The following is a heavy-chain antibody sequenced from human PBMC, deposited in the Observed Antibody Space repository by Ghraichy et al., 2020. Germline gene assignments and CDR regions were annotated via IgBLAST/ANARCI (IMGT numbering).Heavy chain of an antibody. D-gene: IGHD6-6*01. Sequence: SETLSLTCTVSGGSISSSSYYWGWIRQPPGKGLEWIGSIYYSGSTYYNPSLKSRVTISVDTSKNQFSLKLSSVTAADTAVYYCARPGRYSSSVSDYWGQGNLVSVFS. J-gene: IGHJ4*02. CDR1: GGSISSSSYY. CDR3: ARPGRYSSSVSDY. CDR2: IYYSGST. V-gene: IGHV4-39*01.